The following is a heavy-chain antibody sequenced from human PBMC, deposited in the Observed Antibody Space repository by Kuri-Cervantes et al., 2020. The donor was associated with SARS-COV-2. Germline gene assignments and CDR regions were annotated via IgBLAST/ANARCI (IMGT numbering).Heavy chain of an antibody. CDR1: GFTFRSYT. Sequence: GESLKISCSASGFTFRSYTMMWVRQAPGKGLEWVSSVSSTSNYIYYADSMKGRFIISRDNAKNSLYLQMNSLRVEDTALYYCARAYGDYVFREGLDSWGQGTLVTVSS. V-gene: IGHV3-21*06. CDR3: ARAYGDYVFREGLDS. D-gene: IGHD4-17*01. J-gene: IGHJ4*02. CDR2: VSSTSNYI.